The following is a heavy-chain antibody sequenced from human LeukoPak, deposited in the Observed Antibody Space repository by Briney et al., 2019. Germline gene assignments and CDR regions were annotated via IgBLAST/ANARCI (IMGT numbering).Heavy chain of an antibody. CDR3: AKVRAPLSGNSYYFDY. CDR2: INWSSGGI. CDR1: GFTFDDYA. D-gene: IGHD1-26*01. J-gene: IGHJ4*02. Sequence: GGSLRLSCTASGFTFDDYAMHWVRQAPGKGLEWVSGINWSSGGIAYADSVKGRFTISRDNAKNSLYLQMNSLRPEDTALYYCAKVRAPLSGNSYYFDYWGQGTLVTVSS. V-gene: IGHV3-9*01.